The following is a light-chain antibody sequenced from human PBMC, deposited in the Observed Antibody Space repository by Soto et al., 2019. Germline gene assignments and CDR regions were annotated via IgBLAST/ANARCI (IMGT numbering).Light chain of an antibody. CDR1: QSVSRRY. CDR2: GAP. J-gene: IGKJ5*01. CDR3: QQYGSSPPIT. V-gene: IGKV3-20*01. Sequence: EIALTQSPGTPSSSPGERATLSCRPSQSVSRRYLAWYPQRPGQAGCLLYYGAPSRATGIPDRFSGSGSGTDFTLTISRLEPEYFAVYDCQQYGSSPPITCGQGTRLEIK.